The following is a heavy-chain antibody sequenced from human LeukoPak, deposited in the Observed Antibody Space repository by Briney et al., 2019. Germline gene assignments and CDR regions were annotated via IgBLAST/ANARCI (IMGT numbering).Heavy chain of an antibody. CDR3: ARDRYSSGYYPSDY. CDR2: ISYDGSNK. V-gene: IGHV3-30*04. Sequence: GGSLRLSCAASGFTFSSYAMHWVRQAPGKGLEWVAVISYDGSNKYYADSVKGRFTISRDNSKNTLYLQMNSLRAEDTAVYYCARDRYSSGYYPSDYWGQGTLVTVSS. J-gene: IGHJ4*02. CDR1: GFTFSSYA. D-gene: IGHD3-22*01.